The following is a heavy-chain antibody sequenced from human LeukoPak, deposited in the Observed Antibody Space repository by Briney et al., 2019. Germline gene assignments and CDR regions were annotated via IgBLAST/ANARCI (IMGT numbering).Heavy chain of an antibody. Sequence: SETLSLTCTVSGGSISSYYWSWIRQPAGKGLEWIGRIYTSGSTNYNPSLKSRVTMSVDTSRNQFSLKLSSVTAADTAVYYCARFNSGIVVSVGEDAFDIWGQGTMVTVSS. CDR1: GGSISSYY. V-gene: IGHV4-4*07. J-gene: IGHJ3*02. CDR3: ARFNSGIVVSVGEDAFDI. D-gene: IGHD2-21*01. CDR2: IYTSGST.